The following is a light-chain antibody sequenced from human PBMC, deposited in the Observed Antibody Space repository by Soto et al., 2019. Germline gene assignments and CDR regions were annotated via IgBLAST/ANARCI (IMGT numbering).Light chain of an antibody. V-gene: IGKV1-33*01. J-gene: IGKJ4*01. CDR2: DAS. CDR1: QDIRNY. Sequence: DIQMTQSPSSLSASVGYRVTITCQASQDIRNYLNWYQQKPGKAPSLLIYDASNLRTGVPLRFSGSGSGTDFTLTISSLQPEDIATYYCQHYDHLPPLSFGGGTRVEI. CDR3: QHYDHLPPLS.